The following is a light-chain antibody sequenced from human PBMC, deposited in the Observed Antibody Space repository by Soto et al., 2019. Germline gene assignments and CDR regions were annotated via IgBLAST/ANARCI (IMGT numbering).Light chain of an antibody. CDR1: QNINNW. CDR3: QQSYSTPLT. Sequence: DIQMTQSPSTLSASIGDRVTITCRASQNINNWIAWYQQKPGKAPKFLIYDASTLESGVPSRFSGSGFGTEFSLTISSLQPEDFATYYCQQSYSTPLTFGGGTKVEIK. CDR2: DAS. V-gene: IGKV1-5*01. J-gene: IGKJ4*01.